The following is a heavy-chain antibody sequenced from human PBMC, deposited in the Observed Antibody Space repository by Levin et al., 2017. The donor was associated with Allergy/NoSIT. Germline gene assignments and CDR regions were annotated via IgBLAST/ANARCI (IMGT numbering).Heavy chain of an antibody. CDR1: GGSIGTGDYY. CDR3: AREGYGSYFDS. Sequence: NTSETLSLTCTVSGGSIGTGDYYWSWIRQAPGKGLEWMGYVYYNGGSYSTPSLKSRVTQSIDLSKNEFYLKLTSVTAADTAVYYCAREGYGSYFDSWGQGLRVTVSS. V-gene: IGHV4-30-4*01. D-gene: IGHD1-26*01. J-gene: IGHJ4*02. CDR2: VYYNGGS.